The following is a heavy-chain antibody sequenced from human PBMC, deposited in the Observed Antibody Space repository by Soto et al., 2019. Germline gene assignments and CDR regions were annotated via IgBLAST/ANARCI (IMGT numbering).Heavy chain of an antibody. V-gene: IGHV3-7*01. D-gene: IGHD5-18*01. Sequence: EVQLVESGGGLVQPGGSLRLSCAASGFTFSNYYMSWVRQAPGKGLEWVASIKQDGTEKYYVDSVKGRFTISRDNAKNALYLQMNGLRAEDTAVYYCASHTYGYYWGQGTLVTVSS. CDR3: ASHTYGYY. CDR2: IKQDGTEK. J-gene: IGHJ4*02. CDR1: GFTFSNYY.